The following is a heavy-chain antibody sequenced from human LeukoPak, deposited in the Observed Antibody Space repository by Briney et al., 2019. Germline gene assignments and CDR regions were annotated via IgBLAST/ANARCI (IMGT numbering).Heavy chain of an antibody. V-gene: IGHV4-34*01. D-gene: IGHD2-2*01. J-gene: IGHJ6*02. CDR2: INHSGST. CDR3: ARGQVVVVPAATRYYYYYGMDV. CDR1: GGSFSGYY. Sequence: SETLSLTCAVYGGSFSGYYWSWIRQPPGKGLEWIGEINHSGSTNYNPSLKSRVTISVDTSKNQFSLKLSSVTAADTAVCYCARGQVVVVPAATRYYYYYGMDVWGQGTTVTVSS.